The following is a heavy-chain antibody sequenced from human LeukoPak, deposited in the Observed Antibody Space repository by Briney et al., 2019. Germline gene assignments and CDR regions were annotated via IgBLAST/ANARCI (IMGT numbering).Heavy chain of an antibody. D-gene: IGHD5-18*01. Sequence: GGSLRLSCAASKFTPSDFWMSWVRQAPGEGLEWVSSISSSSSYIYYADSVKGRFTISRDNAKNSLYLQMNSLRAEDTAVYYCASWLLYHGPYSYGRNDYWGQGTLVTVSS. J-gene: IGHJ4*02. V-gene: IGHV3-21*01. CDR1: KFTPSDFW. CDR3: ASWLLYHGPYSYGRNDY. CDR2: ISSSSSYI.